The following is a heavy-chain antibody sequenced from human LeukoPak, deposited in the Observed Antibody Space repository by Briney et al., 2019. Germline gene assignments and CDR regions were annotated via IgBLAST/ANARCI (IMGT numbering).Heavy chain of an antibody. CDR3: ARAGVLVPAANRYNWFDP. Sequence: SETLSLTCTVSGGSISSYYWSWIRQPPGKGLEWIGYIYYSGNTNYNPSLKSRVTISVDTSKNQFSLKLSSVTAADTAVYYCARAGVLVPAANRYNWFDPWGQGTLASVSS. J-gene: IGHJ5*02. CDR2: IYYSGNT. D-gene: IGHD2-2*01. CDR1: GGSISSYY. V-gene: IGHV4-59*01.